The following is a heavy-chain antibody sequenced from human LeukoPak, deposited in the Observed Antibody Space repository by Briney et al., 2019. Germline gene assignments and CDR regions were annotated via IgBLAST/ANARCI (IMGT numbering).Heavy chain of an antibody. CDR2: ISGSGGST. CDR1: GFTFSSYA. D-gene: IGHD1-7*01. Sequence: GGSLRLSCAASGFTFSSYAMSWGRQAPGTGLEWVSAISGSGGSTYYADSVKGRFTISRDNAKNSLYLQMNSLRAEDTALYYCARVSGYNWNSGVDYWGQGTLVTVSS. CDR3: ARVSGYNWNSGVDY. J-gene: IGHJ4*02. V-gene: IGHV3-23*01.